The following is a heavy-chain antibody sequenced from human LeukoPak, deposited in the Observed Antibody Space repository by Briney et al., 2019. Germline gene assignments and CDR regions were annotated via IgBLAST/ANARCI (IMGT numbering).Heavy chain of an antibody. V-gene: IGHV1-2*06. Sequence: GASVKVSCKASGYTFTGYYMHWVRQAPGQGLEWMGRINPNSGGTNYARKFQGRVTMTRDTSISTAYMELSRLRSDDTAVYYCAREGGDIYYGDYEFDYWGQGTLVTVSS. CDR3: AREGGDIYYGDYEFDY. D-gene: IGHD4-17*01. J-gene: IGHJ4*02. CDR2: INPNSGGT. CDR1: GYTFTGYY.